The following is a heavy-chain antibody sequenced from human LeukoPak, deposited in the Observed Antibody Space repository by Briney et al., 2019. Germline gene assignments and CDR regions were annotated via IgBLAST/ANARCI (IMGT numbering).Heavy chain of an antibody. V-gene: IGHV3-74*01. Sequence: GGSLRLSCAASGFTFSNYAMSWVRQAPGKGLVWVSRIDSDGSSTTYADSVKGRFTISRDNAKNTLYLQMNSLRAEDTAVYYCARGRYNWLDPWGQGTLVTVSS. CDR2: IDSDGSST. J-gene: IGHJ5*02. D-gene: IGHD4-17*01. CDR3: ARGRYNWLDP. CDR1: GFTFSNYA.